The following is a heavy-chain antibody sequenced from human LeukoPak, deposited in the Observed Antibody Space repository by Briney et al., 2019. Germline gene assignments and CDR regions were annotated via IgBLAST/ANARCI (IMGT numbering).Heavy chain of an antibody. D-gene: IGHD6-13*01. J-gene: IGHJ6*02. CDR1: GYTFTSYY. CDR3: ARGNRNSRSFGYGMDV. V-gene: IGHV1-46*01. Sequence: ASVKVSCKASGYTFTSYYMHWVRQAPGQGLEWMGIINPSGGSTSYAQKFQGRVTMTRDTSTSTVYMELSSLRSEDTAVYYCARGNRNSRSFGYGMDVWGQGTTVTVSS. CDR2: INPSGGST.